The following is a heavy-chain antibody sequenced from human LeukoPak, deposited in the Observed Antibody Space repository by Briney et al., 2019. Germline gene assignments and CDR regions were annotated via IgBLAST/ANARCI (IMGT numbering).Heavy chain of an antibody. V-gene: IGHV3-7*01. J-gene: IGHJ4*02. CDR3: VRGHYADY. Sequence: PGGSLRLSCAASGFAFGSYYMNWVRQAPGKGPEGVANVKPEGSEENYVDSVRGRFTISRDNAKTSVYLQMNSLRADETALYYCVRGHYADYTSQGTLVTVSS. CDR1: GFAFGSYY. CDR2: VKPEGSEE.